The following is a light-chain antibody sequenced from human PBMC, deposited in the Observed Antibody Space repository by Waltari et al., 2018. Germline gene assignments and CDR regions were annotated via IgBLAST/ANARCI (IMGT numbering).Light chain of an antibody. Sequence: QSALTQPRSVSGSPGHSVTISCTGTSRDVGGYDYASWYQQHPGKAPKLVIYDVNKRPSGVPDRFSGSKSGNMASLTISGLQADDEADYNCCSYAGRATWAFGGGTKLTVL. J-gene: IGLJ3*02. CDR3: CSYAGRATWA. CDR1: SRDVGGYDY. CDR2: DVN. V-gene: IGLV2-11*01.